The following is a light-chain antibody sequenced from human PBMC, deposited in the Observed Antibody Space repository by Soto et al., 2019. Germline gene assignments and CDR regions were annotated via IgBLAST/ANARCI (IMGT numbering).Light chain of an antibody. CDR3: QQYYSTPLT. CDR2: WAS. CDR1: QSVLYSSNNKNY. V-gene: IGKV4-1*01. J-gene: IGKJ3*01. Sequence: DIVMTQSPDSLAVSLGERATINCKSSQSVLYSSNNKNYLAWYHQKPGQPPKLLIYWASTRESGVPDRFSGSGSGTDFTLTISSLQADDVAVYYCQQYYSTPLTFGPGTKVDIK.